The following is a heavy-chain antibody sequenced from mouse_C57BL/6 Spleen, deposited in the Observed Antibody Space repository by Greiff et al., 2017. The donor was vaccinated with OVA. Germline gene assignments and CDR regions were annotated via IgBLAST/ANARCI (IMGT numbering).Heavy chain of an antibody. D-gene: IGHD4-1*01. CDR2: IYPGSGST. J-gene: IGHJ3*01. CDR3: ARLELAPFAY. V-gene: IGHV1-55*01. CDR1: GYTFTSYW. Sequence: QVQLKESGAELVKPGASVKMSCKASGYTFTSYWITWVKQRPGQGLEWIGDIYPGSGSTNYNEKFKSKATLTVDTSSSTAYMQLSSLTSEDSAVYYCARLELAPFAYWGQGTLVTVSA.